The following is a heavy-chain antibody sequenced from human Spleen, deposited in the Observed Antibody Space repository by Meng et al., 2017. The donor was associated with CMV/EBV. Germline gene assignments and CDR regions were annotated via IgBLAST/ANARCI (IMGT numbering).Heavy chain of an antibody. CDR1: GASISSGGYY. Sequence: SETLSLTCTVSGASISSGGYYWSWIRQHPGKGLEWIGYIYYSGSVYYNPSLRSRVGISVDTSKNKFSLNLSSVTAADTAVYYCARTQRLTTYYYDRRGYHFPYWGQGTLVTVSS. J-gene: IGHJ4*02. CDR2: IYYSGSV. CDR3: ARTQRLTTYYYDRRGYHFPY. V-gene: IGHV4-31*03. D-gene: IGHD3-22*01.